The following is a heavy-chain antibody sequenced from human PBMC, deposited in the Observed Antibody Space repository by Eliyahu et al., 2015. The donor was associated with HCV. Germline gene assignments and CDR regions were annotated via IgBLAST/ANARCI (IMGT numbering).Heavy chain of an antibody. Sequence: QLQLQESGPGLVKPSETLSXTCTXSGGSISSSSYYWGWIRXPPGKGXEWXGSIYYSGSTYYNPSLKSRVTISVDTSKNQFSLKLSSVTAADTAVYYCARDDLLGVVITTDFDYWGQGTLVTVSS. V-gene: IGHV4-39*07. CDR3: ARDDLLGVVITTDFDY. CDR1: GGSISSSSYY. J-gene: IGHJ4*02. D-gene: IGHD3-22*01. CDR2: IYYSGST.